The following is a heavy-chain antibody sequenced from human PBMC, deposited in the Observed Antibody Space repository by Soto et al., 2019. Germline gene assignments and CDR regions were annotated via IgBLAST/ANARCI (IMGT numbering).Heavy chain of an antibody. V-gene: IGHV1-3*01. J-gene: IGHJ6*02. CDR1: GYTFTSYA. CDR2: INAGNGNT. CDR3: ARDSGGMDV. Sequence: QVQIVQSGAEVKKPGASVKISCKASGYTFTSYALHWVRHAPGQRLEWMGWINAGNGNTKYSQKFQGRVTITRDTAASTAYMKLSSLRSEDTAVYYCARDSGGMDVWGQGTTVTVSS.